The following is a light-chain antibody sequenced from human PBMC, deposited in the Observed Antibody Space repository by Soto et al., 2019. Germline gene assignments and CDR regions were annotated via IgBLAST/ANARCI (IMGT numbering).Light chain of an antibody. J-gene: IGKJ1*01. CDR1: QSVLYSSNNKNY. CDR3: QQYYSTPPT. CDR2: WAS. Sequence: DIVMTQSPDSLAVSLGERATINCKSSQSVLYSSNNKNYLAWYQQKPGQPPKLLIYWASTRESGVPDRFSGSGSGTDFTLTISILQAEDVAVYSCQQYYSTPPTFGQGTKVELK. V-gene: IGKV4-1*01.